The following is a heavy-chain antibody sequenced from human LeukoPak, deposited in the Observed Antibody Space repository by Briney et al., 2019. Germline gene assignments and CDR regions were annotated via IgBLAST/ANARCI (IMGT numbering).Heavy chain of an antibody. J-gene: IGHJ6*03. D-gene: IGHD4-17*01. V-gene: IGHV4-59*12. CDR2: IYYSGSN. CDR1: GGSISSYY. CDR3: ARVKEGYGDYTWDYYYYMDV. Sequence: PSETLSLTCTVSGGSISSYYWSWIRQPPGKGLEWIGYIYYSGSNNYNPSLKSRVTMSVDTSKNQFSLKLSSVTAADTAVYYCARVKEGYGDYTWDYYYYMDVWGKGTTVTVSS.